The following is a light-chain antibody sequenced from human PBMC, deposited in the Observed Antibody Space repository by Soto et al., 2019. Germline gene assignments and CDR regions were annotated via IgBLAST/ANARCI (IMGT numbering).Light chain of an antibody. CDR3: QQRSNWPPT. CDR1: QSVSSD. V-gene: IGKV3-11*01. CDR2: GAS. Sequence: EIAMAQSRAPRSVPPGERATLSCRASQSVSSDLAWYHQKPGQAPRLLIYGASPRATGIPARFSGSGSGTDFTLTISSLEPEDFAVYYCQQRSNWPPTFGPGTKVDIK. J-gene: IGKJ3*01.